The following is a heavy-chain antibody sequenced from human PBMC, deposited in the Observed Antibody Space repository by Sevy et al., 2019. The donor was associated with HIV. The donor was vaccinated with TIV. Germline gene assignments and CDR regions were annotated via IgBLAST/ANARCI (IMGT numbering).Heavy chain of an antibody. CDR1: GDSVSSNSAA. D-gene: IGHD2-15*01. V-gene: IGHV6-1*01. J-gene: IGHJ6*02. Sequence: QSQTLSLTCAISGDSVSSNSAAWNWIRQSPSRGLEWLGRTYYRSKWYNDYAVSVKSRITINPDTSNNQFSLQLNSVTPEDTVVYYCARAGGGGYCSGGSCYSSYYYFYGMDVWGQGTTVTVS. CDR3: ARAGGGGYCSGGSCYSSYYYFYGMDV. CDR2: TYYRSKWYN.